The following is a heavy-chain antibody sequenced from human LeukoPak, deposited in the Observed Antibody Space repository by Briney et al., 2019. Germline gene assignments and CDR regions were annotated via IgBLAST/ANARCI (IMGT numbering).Heavy chain of an antibody. D-gene: IGHD5-18*01. Sequence: GMSLRLSCAASGFTFDDYAMYWVRQAPGKGLEWVSGISWNSGSIGYADSVKGRFTISRDNAKSSLYLQMNSLRAEDTALYYCAKGGSAWIQLLSYWGQGTLVTVSS. J-gene: IGHJ4*02. V-gene: IGHV3-9*01. CDR2: ISWNSGSI. CDR1: GFTFDDYA. CDR3: AKGGSAWIQLLSY.